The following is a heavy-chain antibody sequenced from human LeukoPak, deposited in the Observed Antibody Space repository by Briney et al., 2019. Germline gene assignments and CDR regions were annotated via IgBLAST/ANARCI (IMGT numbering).Heavy chain of an antibody. J-gene: IGHJ6*02. CDR1: GFTFSTYA. CDR3: AKSGGLSGSGRLAMDV. V-gene: IGHV3-23*01. D-gene: IGHD3-10*01. Sequence: GGSLRLSCAASGFTFSTYAMSWVRLAPGKGLDGVSGISGSGGSTYYADSVKGRFTSSRDNSNNTLYVQMNSLRVEDTAVYYCAKSGGLSGSGRLAMDVWGQGTTVTVSS. CDR2: ISGSGGST.